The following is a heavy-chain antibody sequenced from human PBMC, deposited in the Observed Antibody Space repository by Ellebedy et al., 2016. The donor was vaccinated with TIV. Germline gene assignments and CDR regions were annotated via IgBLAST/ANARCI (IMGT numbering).Heavy chain of an antibody. J-gene: IGHJ4*02. D-gene: IGHD3-10*01. CDR1: GFTFSSYA. V-gene: IGHV3-66*01. CDR2: IYSGGST. Sequence: GESLKISXAASGFTFSSYAMSWVRQAPGKGLEWVSVIYSGGSTYYADSVKGRFTISRDNSKNTLYLQMNSLRAEDTAVYYCAREEKVRGVKYFDYWGQGTLVTVSS. CDR3: AREEKVRGVKYFDY.